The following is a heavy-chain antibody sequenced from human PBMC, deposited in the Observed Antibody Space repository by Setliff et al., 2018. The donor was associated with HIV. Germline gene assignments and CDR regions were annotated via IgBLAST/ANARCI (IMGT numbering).Heavy chain of an antibody. Sequence: PSETLSLTCTVSGGSIISGDHYWSWIRQPPGKGLEWIGSIYYSGSTNYNPSRKSRVTISVDTSKNQFSLKLSSVTAADTAVYYCARLPRVTMGNYLYYFDYCVQGTLVTVSS. CDR3: ARLPRVTMGNYLYYFDY. CDR1: GGSIISGDHY. J-gene: IGHJ4*02. V-gene: IGHV4-61*08. CDR2: IYYSGST. D-gene: IGHD4-4*01.